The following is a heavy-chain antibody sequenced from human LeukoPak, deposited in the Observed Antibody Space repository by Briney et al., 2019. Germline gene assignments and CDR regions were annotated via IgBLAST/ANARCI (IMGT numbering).Heavy chain of an antibody. CDR1: GFTFKSSW. J-gene: IGHJ4*02. Sequence: GGSLRLSCAASGFTFKSSWMHWVRQPPGRGPVWVSRISSDGTNTRYADSVRGRFTVSRDNAKNTLYLQMTSLRVEDSAVYYCARDWGGSGPTSHDYWGQGTLVTVSS. V-gene: IGHV3-74*01. D-gene: IGHD3-16*01. CDR3: ARDWGGSGPTSHDY. CDR2: ISSDGTNT.